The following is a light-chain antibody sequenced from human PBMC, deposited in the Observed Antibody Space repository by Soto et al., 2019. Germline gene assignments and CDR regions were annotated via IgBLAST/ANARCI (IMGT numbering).Light chain of an antibody. J-gene: IGLJ2*01. CDR3: SAYAASNKVL. V-gene: IGLV2-8*01. Sequence: QSVLTQPASVSGSPGQSITISCTGTSSDVGGYNFVSWYRQHPDKAPKLMIFEVSNRPSGVPDRFSASKSANTASLIISGLQAEDEADYYCSAYAASNKVLFGGGTKVTVL. CDR1: SSDVGGYNF. CDR2: EVS.